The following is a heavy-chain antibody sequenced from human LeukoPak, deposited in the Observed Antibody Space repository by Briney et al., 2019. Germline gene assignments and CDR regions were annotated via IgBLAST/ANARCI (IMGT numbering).Heavy chain of an antibody. V-gene: IGHV4-39*01. CDR3: ASQVVVAGTQYFDY. Sequence: TSETLSLTCTVSGGSISSSTYYWGWIRQPPGKGLEWIGSIYYSGKTYYNPSLKSRVTISVDTSQNQFSLKLSSVTAADTAVYYCASQVVVAGTQYFDYWGQGTLVTVSS. CDR1: GGSISSSTYY. D-gene: IGHD2-15*01. J-gene: IGHJ4*02. CDR2: IYYSGKT.